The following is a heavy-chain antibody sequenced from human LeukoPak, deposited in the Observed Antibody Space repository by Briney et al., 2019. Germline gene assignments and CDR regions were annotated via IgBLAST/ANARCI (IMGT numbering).Heavy chain of an antibody. CDR2: ISWNSGSI. CDR1: GFTFDDYA. D-gene: IGHD4-17*01. V-gene: IGHV3-9*01. Sequence: GGSLRLSCAASGFTFDDYAMHWVRQAPGKGLEWASGISWNSGSIGYADSVKGRFTISRDNAKNSLYLQMNSLRAEDTALYYCAKGLSGDYDQGYFDYWGQGTLVTVSS. J-gene: IGHJ4*02. CDR3: AKGLSGDYDQGYFDY.